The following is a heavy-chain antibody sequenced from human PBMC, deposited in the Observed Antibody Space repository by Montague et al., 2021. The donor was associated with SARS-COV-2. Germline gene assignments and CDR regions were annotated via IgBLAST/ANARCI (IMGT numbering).Heavy chain of an antibody. Sequence: TLSLTCPSDGVAVLRRRSEEHTIEHQPRQHLVCRRYLDKKKSTYYNPSLKSRVAMSVDTSRNQFFLNLSSVTAADTAVYYFARGVPGGYCTCGSFKEGAFDIWGQGTMVTVSS. V-gene: IGHV4-30-2*05. D-gene: IGHD2-8*02. CDR3: ARGVPGGYCTCGSFKEGAFDI. CDR2: LDKKKST. J-gene: IGHJ3*02. CDR1: GVAVLRRRSE.